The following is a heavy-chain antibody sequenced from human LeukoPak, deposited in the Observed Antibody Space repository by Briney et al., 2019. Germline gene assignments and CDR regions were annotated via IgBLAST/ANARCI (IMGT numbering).Heavy chain of an antibody. J-gene: IGHJ5*02. CDR2: IYYSGTA. Sequence: PSETLSLTCTVSGGSISSGSYYWSWIRQPAGKGLEWIGYIYYSGTARYNPSLTSRVILSVDTSKNHFSLKLSSVTAADTAVYYCARLGRNSWAYWLDPWGQGTLVTVSS. V-gene: IGHV4-61*10. CDR1: GGSISSGSYY. D-gene: IGHD6-13*01. CDR3: ARLGRNSWAYWLDP.